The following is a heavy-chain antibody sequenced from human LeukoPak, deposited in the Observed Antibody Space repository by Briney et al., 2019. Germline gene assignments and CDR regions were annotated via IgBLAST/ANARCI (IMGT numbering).Heavy chain of an antibody. D-gene: IGHD5-24*01. CDR3: VRDRDVGSFDY. J-gene: IGHJ4*02. CDR1: GFTFSAYA. CDR2: ITSSSSTI. Sequence: GGSLRLSCAASGFTFSAYAMNWVRQAPGKGLEWVSFITSSSSTIYYADSMKGRFTISRDNAKNSLYLQMNSLRAEDTAVYHCVRDRDVGSFDYWGQGTLVTVSS. V-gene: IGHV3-48*01.